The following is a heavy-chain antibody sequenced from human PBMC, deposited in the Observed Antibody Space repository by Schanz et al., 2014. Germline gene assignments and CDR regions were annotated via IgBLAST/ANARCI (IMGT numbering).Heavy chain of an antibody. V-gene: IGHV3-23*04. D-gene: IGHD1-26*01. CDR2: ISGNGGST. Sequence: EVQLVESGGGLVQPGGSLRLSCAASGLTFSNHAMSWVRQPPGKGLEWVSAISGNGGSTYFADSVKGRFTTSRDNSKNTMYLQMNSLRAEDTAVYYCVKDLQRELLRDDHYYGMDVWGQGTTVTVSS. CDR1: GLTFSNHA. J-gene: IGHJ6*02. CDR3: VKDLQRELLRDDHYYGMDV.